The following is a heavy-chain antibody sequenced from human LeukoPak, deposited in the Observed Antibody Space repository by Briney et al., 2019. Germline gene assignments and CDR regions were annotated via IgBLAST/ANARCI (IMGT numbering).Heavy chain of an antibody. J-gene: IGHJ4*02. CDR3: ARQRGSGWPIDY. Sequence: SETLSLTCTVSGGSISSTSYYWGWIRQPPGKGLEWIGSISYSGSTYYSPSLKSRVTISVDTSKNQFSLKLSSVTAADTAVYYCARQRGSGWPIDYWGQGTLVTVSS. CDR2: ISYSGST. CDR1: GGSISSTSYY. V-gene: IGHV4-39*01. D-gene: IGHD6-19*01.